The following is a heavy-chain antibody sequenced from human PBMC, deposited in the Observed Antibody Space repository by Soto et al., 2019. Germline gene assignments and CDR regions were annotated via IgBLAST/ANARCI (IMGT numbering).Heavy chain of an antibody. CDR3: AIYPWFSNGCLLDY. CDR1: GNTFIGYY. J-gene: IGHJ4*02. D-gene: IGHD6-19*01. Sequence: SSVKACCKASGNTFIGYYMHWVRQAPGQGLEWMGWIKPNNGDTDYAQKFRGRVTLTRDTSISTAYMELNRLQYDDTAEYYCAIYPWFSNGCLLDYCGQGSLV. CDR2: IKPNNGDT. V-gene: IGHV1-2*02.